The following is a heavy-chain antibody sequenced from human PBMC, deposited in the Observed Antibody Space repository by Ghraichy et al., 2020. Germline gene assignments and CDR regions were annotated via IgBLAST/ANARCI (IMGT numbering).Heavy chain of an antibody. CDR2: IYYSGST. Sequence: SETLSLTCTVSGGSVSSCSYYWIWIRQPPGKGLEWIGYIYYSGSTNYNPSLKSRVTISVDTSKNQFSLKLSSVTAADTAVYYCARGARRDGYNRLGAFDIWGQGTMVTVSS. J-gene: IGHJ3*02. CDR1: GGSVSSCSYY. V-gene: IGHV4-61*01. CDR3: ARGARRDGYNRLGAFDI. D-gene: IGHD5-24*01.